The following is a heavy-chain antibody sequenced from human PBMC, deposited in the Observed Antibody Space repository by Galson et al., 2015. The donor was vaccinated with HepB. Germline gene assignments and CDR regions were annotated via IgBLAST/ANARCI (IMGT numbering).Heavy chain of an antibody. Sequence: SLRLSCAASGFTFSGSAMHWVRQASGKGLEWVGRIRSKANSYATAYAASVKGSFTISRDDSKNTAYLQMNSLKTEDTAVYYCTTSYYDILTGYHEDDAFDIWGQGTMVTVSS. D-gene: IGHD3-9*01. CDR1: GFTFSGSA. V-gene: IGHV3-73*01. CDR2: IRSKANSYAT. CDR3: TTSYYDILTGYHEDDAFDI. J-gene: IGHJ3*02.